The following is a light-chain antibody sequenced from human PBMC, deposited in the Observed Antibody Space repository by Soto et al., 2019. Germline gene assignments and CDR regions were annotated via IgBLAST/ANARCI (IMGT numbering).Light chain of an antibody. J-gene: IGKJ1*01. Sequence: DIEMTQSPSTLSGPVGDRVTITCRASQTIDSWLAWYQQRPGKPPNLLIYKASTLESGVPSRFIGSGSGTEFTLTISSLKPDDFATYFCQQHNDYWTFGQGTKVDIK. CDR3: QQHNDYWT. V-gene: IGKV1-5*03. CDR2: KAS. CDR1: QTIDSW.